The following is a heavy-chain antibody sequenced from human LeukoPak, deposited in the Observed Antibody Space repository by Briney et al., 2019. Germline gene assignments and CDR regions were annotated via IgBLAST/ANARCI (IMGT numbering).Heavy chain of an antibody. D-gene: IGHD6-6*01. J-gene: IGHJ3*02. Sequence: SETLSLTCSVSGSSISSYYWSWIRQPPGQGLEWIGYMYDSRDTDYNPSLKSRVTISVDTSKNQVYLKLFFVTAADRAVYYCARGGKYSSLDAFDIWGQGTMVTVSS. CDR3: ARGGKYSSLDAFDI. CDR1: GSSISSYY. CDR2: MYDSRDT. V-gene: IGHV4-59*01.